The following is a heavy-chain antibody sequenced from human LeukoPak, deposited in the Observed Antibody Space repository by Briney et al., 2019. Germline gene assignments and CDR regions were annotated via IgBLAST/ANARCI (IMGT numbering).Heavy chain of an antibody. D-gene: IGHD2/OR15-2a*01. Sequence: GASVKVSCKASGYTFTSYDINWVRQATGQGLEWMGWMNPNSGNTGYAQKFQGRVTITRNTSISTAYMELSSLRSEDTAVYYCARVVIQPYRAFDIWGQGTMVTVSS. V-gene: IGHV1-8*03. CDR1: GYTFTSYD. J-gene: IGHJ3*02. CDR2: MNPNSGNT. CDR3: ARVVIQPYRAFDI.